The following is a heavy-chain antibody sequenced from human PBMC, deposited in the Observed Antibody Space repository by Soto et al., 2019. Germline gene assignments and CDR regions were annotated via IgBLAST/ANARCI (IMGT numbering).Heavy chain of an antibody. V-gene: IGHV3-43*01. Sequence: GGSLRLSCAASGFTFDDYTMHWVRQAPGKGLEWVSLISWDGGSTYYADSVKGRFTISRDNSKNSLYLQMNSLRTEDTALYYCAKDLRYFDWLYFDYWGQGTLVTVSS. D-gene: IGHD3-9*01. CDR1: GFTFDDYT. J-gene: IGHJ4*02. CDR2: ISWDGGST. CDR3: AKDLRYFDWLYFDY.